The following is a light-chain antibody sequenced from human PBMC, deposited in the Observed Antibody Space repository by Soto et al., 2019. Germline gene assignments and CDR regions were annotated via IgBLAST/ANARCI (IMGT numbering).Light chain of an antibody. CDR3: AAWDDNLYVNF. CDR1: SANIGSNA. V-gene: IGLV1-44*01. J-gene: IGLJ1*01. CDR2: DDN. Sequence: SGLTLPPSACRTPGQSVVISCYGNSANIGSNAVHWYQPLPGAAPKLIIDDDNQRPSGVPDRFSGSKSGTSASLTISGLRSEDEADYYCAAWDDNLYVNFFGTGTKVTVL.